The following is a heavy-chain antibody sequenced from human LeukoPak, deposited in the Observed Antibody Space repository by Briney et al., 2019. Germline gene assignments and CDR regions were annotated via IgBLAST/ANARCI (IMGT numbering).Heavy chain of an antibody. D-gene: IGHD3-10*01. J-gene: IGHJ3*02. V-gene: IGHV1-3*01. Sequence: ASVKVSCKASGYTFTSYAMHWVRQAPGQRLEWMGWINAGNGNTKYSQKFQGRVTITRDTSASTAYMELSSLRSEDTAVYYCARDRGRVILWFGESRDAFDIWGQGTMVTVSS. CDR3: ARDRGRVILWFGESRDAFDI. CDR1: GYTFTSYA. CDR2: INAGNGNT.